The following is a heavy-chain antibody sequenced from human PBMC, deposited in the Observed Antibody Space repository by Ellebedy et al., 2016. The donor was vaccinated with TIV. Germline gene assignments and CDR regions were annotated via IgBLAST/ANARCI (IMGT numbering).Heavy chain of an antibody. J-gene: IGHJ5*02. Sequence: GESLKISXAVSGFTVSSNYMSWVRRAPGRGLEWVSVIYAGGTTDYVASVKGRFSISRDTSKNTLFLQMNSLRADDTAIYYCAVGRPNYGDFPSWGQGTLVTVSS. CDR2: IYAGGTT. D-gene: IGHD4-17*01. V-gene: IGHV3-53*01. CDR3: AVGRPNYGDFPS. CDR1: GFTVSSNY.